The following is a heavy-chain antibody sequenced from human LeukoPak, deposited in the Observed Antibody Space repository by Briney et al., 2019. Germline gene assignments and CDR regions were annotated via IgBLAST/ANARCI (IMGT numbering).Heavy chain of an antibody. CDR2: ISDSGGST. CDR1: GFTFSSYA. CDR3: AKKSVAVQTSGGVGYFDY. J-gene: IGHJ4*02. V-gene: IGHV3-23*01. D-gene: IGHD5/OR15-5a*01. Sequence: GGFLRLSCAASGFTFSSYAMSWVRQAPGKGLEWVSVISDSGGSTYYADSVKGRFTISRDNSKNTLYLQMNSLRAEDTAVYYCAKKSVAVQTSGGVGYFDYWGQGTLVTVSS.